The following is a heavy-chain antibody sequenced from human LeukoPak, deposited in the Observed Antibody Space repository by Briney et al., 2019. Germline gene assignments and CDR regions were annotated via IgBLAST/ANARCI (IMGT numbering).Heavy chain of an antibody. CDR2: ISGSGGST. V-gene: IGHV3-23*01. Sequence: GESLRLSCAASGFTFSSYAMSWVRQAPGKGLEWVSAISGSGGSTYYADSVKGRFTISRDNSKNTLYLQMNSLRAEDTAVYYCAKVNYGSGSLYFDYWGQGTLVTVSS. CDR3: AKVNYGSGSLYFDY. D-gene: IGHD3-10*01. CDR1: GFTFSSYA. J-gene: IGHJ4*02.